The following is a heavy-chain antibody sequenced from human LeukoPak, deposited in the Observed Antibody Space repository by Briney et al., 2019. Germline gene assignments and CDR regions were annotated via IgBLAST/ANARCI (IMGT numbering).Heavy chain of an antibody. D-gene: IGHD5-24*01. CDR2: ISSSGSTI. CDR1: GFTFSSYE. J-gene: IGHJ4*02. Sequence: PGGSLRLSCVVFGFTFSSYEMNWVRQAPGKGLEWVSYISSSGSTIYYADSVKGRFTISRDNAKNSLYLQMNSLRAEDTAAYYCARGGDGFAFDYWGQGTLVTVSS. V-gene: IGHV3-48*03. CDR3: ARGGDGFAFDY.